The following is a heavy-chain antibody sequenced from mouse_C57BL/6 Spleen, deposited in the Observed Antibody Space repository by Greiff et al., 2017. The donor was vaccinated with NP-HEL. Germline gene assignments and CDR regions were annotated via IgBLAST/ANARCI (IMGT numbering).Heavy chain of an antibody. V-gene: IGHV2-2*01. CDR3: ARKGREIYYDNYYAMDY. Sequence: QVQLKQSGPGLVQPSQSLSITCTVSGFSLTSYGVHWVRQSPGKGLEWLGVIWSGGSTDYNAAFISRLSISKDNSKSQVFFKMNSLQADDTAIYYCARKGREIYYDNYYAMDYWGQGTSVTVSS. CDR1: GFSLTSYG. CDR2: IWSGGST. J-gene: IGHJ4*01. D-gene: IGHD2-4*01.